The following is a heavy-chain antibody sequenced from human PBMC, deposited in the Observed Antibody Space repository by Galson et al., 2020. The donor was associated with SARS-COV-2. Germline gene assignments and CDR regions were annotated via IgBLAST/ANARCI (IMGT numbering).Heavy chain of an antibody. Sequence: GGSLRLPCPASGFPFISYSMNWARQSPGKGLAGFSPLSSSTSYLYSADPWKARFTISRDNAKNSLYLQMNSLRAEDTAVYYCARDRDAIIFSGAFDIWGQGTMVTVSS. CDR2: LSSSTSYL. CDR1: GFPFISYS. V-gene: IGHV3-21*01. D-gene: IGHD2-2*01. CDR3: ARDRDAIIFSGAFDI. J-gene: IGHJ3*02.